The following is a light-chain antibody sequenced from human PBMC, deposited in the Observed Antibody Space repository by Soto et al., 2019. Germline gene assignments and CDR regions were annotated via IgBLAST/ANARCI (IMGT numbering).Light chain of an antibody. CDR1: SSDVGGYNY. CDR2: EVS. J-gene: IGLJ1*01. V-gene: IGLV2-14*01. CDR3: SSYTITSTYV. Sequence: QSALTQPASESGSPGQSITISCTGTSSDVGGYNYVSWYQQHPGKAPKLMIYEVSDRPSGVSNRFSGSKSGNTASLTISGLQAEDEADYYCSSYTITSTYVFGTGTKVTVL.